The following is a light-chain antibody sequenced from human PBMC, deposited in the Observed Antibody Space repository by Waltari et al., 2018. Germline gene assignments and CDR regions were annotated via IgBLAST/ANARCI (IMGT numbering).Light chain of an antibody. CDR2: GAS. V-gene: IGKV3-20*01. CDR1: QSVSSSY. Sequence: EIVLTQSPGTLSLSPGERVTLSCRASQSVSSSYLAWYQQKPGQAPRLLIYGASSRATGIPDRCSGSGSGTDFTLTISRLEPEDFAVYYCQQYGSSPKTFGQGTKLEIK. J-gene: IGKJ2*01. CDR3: QQYGSSPKT.